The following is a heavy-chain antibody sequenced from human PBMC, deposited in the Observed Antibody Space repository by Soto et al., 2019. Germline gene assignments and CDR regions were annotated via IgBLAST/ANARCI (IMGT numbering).Heavy chain of an antibody. CDR1: GDSISNNNFY. CDR3: ARHYGYYSHYMDV. V-gene: IGHV4-39*01. CDR2: IYYSGST. D-gene: IGHD3-10*01. J-gene: IGHJ6*03. Sequence: ETLSLTCTVSGDSISNNNFYWGWIRQPPGKGLEWIGSIYYSGSTYYNPSLKSRVTISVDTSNDQLSLKLSSVTAADTAVYYCARHYGYYSHYMDVWTKGTTVTVSS.